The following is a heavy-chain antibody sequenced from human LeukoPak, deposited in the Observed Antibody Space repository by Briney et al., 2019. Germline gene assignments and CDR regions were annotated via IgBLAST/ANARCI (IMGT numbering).Heavy chain of an antibody. Sequence: GRSLRLSCAASGFTFDDYAMHWVRQAPGKGLEWVSGISWNSGSIGYADSVKGRFTISRDNAKNSLYLQMNSLRAEDTALYYCAKDMGVYDNLTGCQFDYWGQGTLVTVSS. D-gene: IGHD3-9*01. CDR1: GFTFDDYA. CDR3: AKDMGVYDNLTGCQFDY. J-gene: IGHJ4*02. CDR2: ISWNSGSI. V-gene: IGHV3-9*01.